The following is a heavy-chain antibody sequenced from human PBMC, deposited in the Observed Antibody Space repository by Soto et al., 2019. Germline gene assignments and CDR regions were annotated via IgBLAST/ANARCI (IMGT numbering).Heavy chain of an antibody. J-gene: IGHJ4*02. CDR1: GGSISSSSYY. D-gene: IGHD3-3*01. V-gene: IGHV4-39*07. Sequence: TSETLSLTCTVSGGSISSSSYYWGWIRQPPGKGLEWIGSIYYSGSTYYNPSLKSRVTISVDRSRNQVSLNLTSVTAADTAVYYCARLGGYYQALDHWSQGTLVTVSS. CDR3: ARLGGYYQALDH. CDR2: IYYSGST.